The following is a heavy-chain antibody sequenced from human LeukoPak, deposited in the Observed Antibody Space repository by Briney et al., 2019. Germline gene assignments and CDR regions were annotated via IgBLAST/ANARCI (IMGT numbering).Heavy chain of an antibody. J-gene: IGHJ3*02. CDR3: ARDLTRAFDI. D-gene: IGHD3-9*01. CDR1: GYSISSGYY. CDR2: MYHSGSS. V-gene: IGHV4-38-2*02. Sequence: PSETLSLTCTVSGYSISSGYYWGWIRQPPGKGLEWIGSMYHSGSSYYKPSLRSRVTISVDTSKNQFSLKLSSVTAADTAVYYCARDLTRAFDIWGQGTMVTVSS.